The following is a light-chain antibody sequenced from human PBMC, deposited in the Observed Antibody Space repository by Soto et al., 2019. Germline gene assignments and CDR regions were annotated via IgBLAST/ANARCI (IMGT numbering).Light chain of an antibody. CDR3: QSYDSSLSGQIDV. Sequence: QSVLTQPPSVSGAPGQRVTISCTGSSSNIGAGYDVHWYQQLPGTAPKLLIYGNSNRPSGVPDRFSGSKSGTSASLAITGLQAEDEADYYCQSYDSSLSGQIDVFGTGTKLTVL. V-gene: IGLV1-40*01. J-gene: IGLJ1*01. CDR1: SSNIGAGYD. CDR2: GNS.